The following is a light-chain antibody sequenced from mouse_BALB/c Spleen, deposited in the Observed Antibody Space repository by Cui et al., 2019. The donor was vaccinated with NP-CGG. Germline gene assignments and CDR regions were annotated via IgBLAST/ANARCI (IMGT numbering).Light chain of an antibody. J-gene: IGLJ1*01. CDR1: TGAVTTSNY. CDR2: GTN. V-gene: IGLV1*01. Sequence: QAVVTWESALTTSPGETVTLTCRSSTGAVTTSNYANWVQEKPDHLFTGLIGGTNNRVPGVPARFSGSLIGDKAALTITGTQTEDEAIYFCALWYSNHWVFGGGTKLTVL. CDR3: ALWYSNHWV.